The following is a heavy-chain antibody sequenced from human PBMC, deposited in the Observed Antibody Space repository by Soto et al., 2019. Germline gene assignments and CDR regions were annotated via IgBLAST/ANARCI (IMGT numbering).Heavy chain of an antibody. CDR3: VAELYSGGGCCSFDF. Sequence: QVQIVQSGPEVKGPGTSVRVSCKTSGFTFTNSAVQWVRQARGQRLEWIGWIIVASGRTNYAREVQERVTISRDTSTSTAYMELSGLRSEDTAVYYCVAELYSGGGCCSFDFWGQGTMVTVSS. J-gene: IGHJ3*01. D-gene: IGHD2-21*02. V-gene: IGHV1-58*01. CDR1: GFTFTNSA. CDR2: IIVASGRT.